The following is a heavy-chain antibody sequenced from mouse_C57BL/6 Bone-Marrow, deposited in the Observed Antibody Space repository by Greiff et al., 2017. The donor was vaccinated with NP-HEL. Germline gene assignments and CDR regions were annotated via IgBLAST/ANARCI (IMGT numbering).Heavy chain of an antibody. J-gene: IGHJ4*01. D-gene: IGHD1-1*01. CDR3: ARSHYYGSSYGYYAMDY. CDR2: IYWDDDK. Sequence: QVTLKESGPGILQSSQTLSLTCSFSGFSLSTSGMGVSWIRQPSGKGLEWLAHIYWDDDKRYNPSLKSRLTISKDTSRNQVFLKITSVDTADTATYYCARSHYYGSSYGYYAMDYWGQGTSVTVSS. CDR1: GFSLSTSGMG. V-gene: IGHV8-12*01.